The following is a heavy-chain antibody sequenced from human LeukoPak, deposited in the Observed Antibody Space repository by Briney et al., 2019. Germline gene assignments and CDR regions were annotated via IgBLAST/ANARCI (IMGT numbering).Heavy chain of an antibody. Sequence: GGSPRLSCAASGFTFSSYSMNWVRQAPGKGLEWVSSISSSSSYIYYADSVKGRFTISRDNAKNSLYLQMNSLRAEDTAVYYCARDETILWFDYWSQGTLVTVSS. CDR1: GFTFSSYS. V-gene: IGHV3-21*01. D-gene: IGHD3-9*01. CDR2: ISSSSSYI. J-gene: IGHJ5*01. CDR3: ARDETILWFDY.